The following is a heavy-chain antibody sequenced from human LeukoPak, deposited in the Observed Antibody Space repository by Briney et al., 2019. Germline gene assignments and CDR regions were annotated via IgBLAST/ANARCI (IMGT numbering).Heavy chain of an antibody. CDR3: ARVEGQDNAFDI. CDR2: IIPIFGTA. Sequence: SVKVSCKASGGTFSSYAISWVGQAPGQGLEWMGGIIPIFGTANYAQKFQGRVTITTDESTSTAYMELSSLRSEDTAVYYCARVEGQDNAFDIWGQGTMVTVSS. D-gene: IGHD2-15*01. J-gene: IGHJ3*02. CDR1: GGTFSSYA. V-gene: IGHV1-69*05.